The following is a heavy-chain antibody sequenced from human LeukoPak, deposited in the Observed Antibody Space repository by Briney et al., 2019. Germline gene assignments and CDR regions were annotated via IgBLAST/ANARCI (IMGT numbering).Heavy chain of an antibody. Sequence: KAGGSLRLSCAASGFTFSSYSMNWVRQAPGKGLEWVSSISSSSSSYIYYADSVKGRFTISRDNAKNSLYLQMNSLRAEDTAVYYCARAPPRSRLVLPVDYWGQGTLVTVSS. CDR2: ISSSSSSYI. CDR3: ARAPPRSRLVLPVDY. D-gene: IGHD6-19*01. J-gene: IGHJ4*02. CDR1: GFTFSSYS. V-gene: IGHV3-21*01.